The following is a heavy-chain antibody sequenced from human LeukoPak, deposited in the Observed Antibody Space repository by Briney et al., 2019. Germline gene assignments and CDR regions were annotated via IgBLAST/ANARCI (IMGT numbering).Heavy chain of an antibody. CDR1: GYTFTGYY. CDR2: INPNSGVT. Sequence: APVKVSCKASGYTFTGYYIHWVRQAPGQGLEWMGRINPNSGVTNYAQKFQGRVTMTRDTSISTAYMDLSSLTYDDTAFYYCARSSMVDAASPGTWGQGTLVTVSS. CDR3: ARSSMVDAASPGT. D-gene: IGHD2-15*01. J-gene: IGHJ5*02. V-gene: IGHV1-2*06.